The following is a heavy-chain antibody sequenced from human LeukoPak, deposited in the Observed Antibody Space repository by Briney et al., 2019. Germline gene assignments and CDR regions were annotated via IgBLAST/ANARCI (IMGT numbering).Heavy chain of an antibody. CDR2: IIPIFGTA. D-gene: IGHD6-13*01. CDR3: ARDGRGYSSSWRETHYYYYMDV. J-gene: IGHJ6*03. V-gene: IGHV1-69*06. Sequence: ASVKVSCKASGGTFSSYAISWVRQAPGQGLEWMGGIIPIFGTANYAQKFQGRVTITADKSTSTAYMELSSLRSEDTAVYYCARDGRGYSSSWRETHYYYYMDVWGKGTTVTVSS. CDR1: GGTFSSYA.